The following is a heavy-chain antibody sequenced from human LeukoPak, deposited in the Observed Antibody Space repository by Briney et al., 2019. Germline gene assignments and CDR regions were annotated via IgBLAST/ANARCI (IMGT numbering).Heavy chain of an antibody. V-gene: IGHV4-34*01. D-gene: IGHD3-9*01. CDR2: INHSGST. CDR1: GGSFSGYY. Sequence: PSETLSLTCAVYGGSFSGYYWSWIRQPPGKGLEWIGEINHSGSTNYNPSLKSRVTISVDTSKNQFSLKLSSVTAADTAVYYCARGGRYFDWLSGEPTGSWFDPWGQGTLVTVSS. J-gene: IGHJ5*02. CDR3: ARGGRYFDWLSGEPTGSWFDP.